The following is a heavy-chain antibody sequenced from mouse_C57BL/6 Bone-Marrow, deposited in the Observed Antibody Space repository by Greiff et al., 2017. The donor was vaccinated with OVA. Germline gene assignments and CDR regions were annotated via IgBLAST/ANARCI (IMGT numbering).Heavy chain of an antibody. Sequence: VQLQQSGPGLVAPSQSLSITCTVSGFSLTSYGVSWVRQPPGKGLEWLGVICGDGGTTYHSALISRLSISKDNSKSQVFLKLNSLQTDDTATYDCAKPKRYYYGSSYGYWGQGTTLTVSS. CDR3: AKPKRYYYGSSYGY. D-gene: IGHD1-1*01. V-gene: IGHV2-3*01. CDR1: GFSLTSYG. J-gene: IGHJ2*01. CDR2: ICGDGGT.